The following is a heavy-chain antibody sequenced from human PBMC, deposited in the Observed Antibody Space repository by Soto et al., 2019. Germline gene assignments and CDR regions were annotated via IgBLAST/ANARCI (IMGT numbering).Heavy chain of an antibody. V-gene: IGHV4-31*03. Sequence: TLSLTFTVSGGSISSGGYYGSWIRQHPGKGLEWIGYIYYSGSTYYNPSLKSRVTISVDTSKNQFSLKLSSVTAADTAVYYCARERWGDGSGSYRRGMGYYYYGMDVWGQGTTVTVS. CDR3: ARERWGDGSGSYRRGMGYYYYGMDV. J-gene: IGHJ6*02. CDR1: GGSISSGGYY. D-gene: IGHD3-10*01. CDR2: IYYSGST.